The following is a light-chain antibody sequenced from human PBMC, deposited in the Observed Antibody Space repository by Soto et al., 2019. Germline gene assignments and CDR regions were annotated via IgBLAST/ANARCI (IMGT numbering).Light chain of an antibody. CDR2: DAS. Sequence: EIRMTQSPSSLSASPGERATLSCRASQSVNINLAWYQQKPGQAPRLLMYDASNRETGIPARFSGSGSGTDFTLTISSLEPEDFAVYYCQQRNSWPITFGQGTRLEIK. J-gene: IGKJ5*01. V-gene: IGKV3-11*01. CDR3: QQRNSWPIT. CDR1: QSVNIN.